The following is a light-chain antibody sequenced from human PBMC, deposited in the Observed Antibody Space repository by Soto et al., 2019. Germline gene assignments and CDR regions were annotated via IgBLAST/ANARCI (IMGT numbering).Light chain of an antibody. CDR1: QSVSSN. J-gene: IGKJ4*01. V-gene: IGKV3-15*01. CDR3: QQYNNWPRRLT. Sequence: EIVMTQSPATLSVSPGERATLSCRASQSVSSNLAWYQQKPGQAPRLLIYGASTRATGIPARFSGSGSGTEFPLTISSLQSEDFAVYYCQQYNNWPRRLTFGGGTKVEIK. CDR2: GAS.